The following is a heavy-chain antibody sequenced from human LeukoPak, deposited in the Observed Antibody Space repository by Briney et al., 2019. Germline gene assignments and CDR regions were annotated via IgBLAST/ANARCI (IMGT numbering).Heavy chain of an antibody. V-gene: IGHV5-51*01. Sequence: GESLKISCKGSGYGFYTYWIGWVRQMPGKGLELMGVIYPGDSDVRYSPSFEGQVTISADKSISTAYLQWSSLKASDTAMYYCASTDSSGWYSFDYWGQGTLVTVSS. CDR2: IYPGDSDV. CDR1: GYGFYTYW. D-gene: IGHD6-19*01. J-gene: IGHJ4*02. CDR3: ASTDSSGWYSFDY.